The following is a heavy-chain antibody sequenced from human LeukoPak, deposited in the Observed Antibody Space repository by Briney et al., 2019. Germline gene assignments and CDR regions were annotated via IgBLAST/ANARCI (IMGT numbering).Heavy chain of an antibody. V-gene: IGHV1-24*01. Sequence: GASVKVSCKVSGYTLTELSMHWVRQAPGKGLEWMGGFDPEDGETIYAQKLQGRVTMTEDTSTDTAYMELSSLRSEDTAVYYCATKGDYGDYTSDAFDIWGQGTMVTVSS. CDR1: GYTLTELS. D-gene: IGHD4-17*01. J-gene: IGHJ3*02. CDR2: FDPEDGET. CDR3: ATKGDYGDYTSDAFDI.